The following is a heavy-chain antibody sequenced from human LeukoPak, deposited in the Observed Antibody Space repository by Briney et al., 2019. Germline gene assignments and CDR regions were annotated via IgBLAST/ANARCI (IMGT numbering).Heavy chain of an antibody. Sequence: TSQTLSLTCTVSGGSISSGSYYWSWIRQPAGKGLEWIGRIYTSGSTNYNPSLKSRVTISVDTSKNQFSLKLSSVTAADTAVYYCARDKGGITGTSRWFDPWGQGTLVTVSS. CDR2: IYTSGST. D-gene: IGHD1-20*01. CDR3: ARDKGGITGTSRWFDP. J-gene: IGHJ5*02. V-gene: IGHV4-61*02. CDR1: GGSISSGSYY.